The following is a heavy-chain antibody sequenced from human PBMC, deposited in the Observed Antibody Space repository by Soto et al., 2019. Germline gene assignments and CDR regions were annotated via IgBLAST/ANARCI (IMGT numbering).Heavy chain of an antibody. V-gene: IGHV1-46*01. D-gene: IGHD6-13*01. Sequence: ASVKVSCKASGYTFTIYYMHCVLQSPGQGLEWMGIINPSGGSTSYAQKFQGRVTMTRDTSTSTVYMELSSLRSEDTAVYYCARDGGIAAGAFDIWGQGTMVTVSS. CDR3: ARDGGIAAGAFDI. CDR2: INPSGGST. CDR1: GYTFTIYY. J-gene: IGHJ3*02.